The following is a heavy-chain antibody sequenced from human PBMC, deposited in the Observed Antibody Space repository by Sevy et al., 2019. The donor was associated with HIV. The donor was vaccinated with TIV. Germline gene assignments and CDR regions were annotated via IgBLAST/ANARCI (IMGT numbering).Heavy chain of an antibody. CDR3: AGDGGGVRFLEWLLDPRYYYGMDV. CDR2: ISSSSSYI. J-gene: IGHJ6*02. CDR1: GFTFSSYS. D-gene: IGHD3-3*01. V-gene: IGHV3-21*01. Sequence: GGSLRLSCTASGFTFSSYSMNWVRQAPGKGLEWVSSISSSSSYIYYADSVKGRFTISRDNAKNSLYLQMNSLRAEDTAVYYWAGDGGGVRFLEWLLDPRYYYGMDVWGQGTTVTVSS.